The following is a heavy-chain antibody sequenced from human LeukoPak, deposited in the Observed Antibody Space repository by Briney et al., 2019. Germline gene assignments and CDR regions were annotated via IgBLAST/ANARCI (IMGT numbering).Heavy chain of an antibody. V-gene: IGHV3-48*01. CDR3: VRDQAYAFDI. Sequence: GGSLRLSCVASGFTFNYYSMNWARQAPGKGLEWISYIRSHDGTVSYADSVEGRFTISTDTAKTSLFLQMNGLSADDTAVYYCVRDQAYAFDIWGQGTMVTVSS. CDR2: IRSHDGTV. CDR1: GFTFNYYS. J-gene: IGHJ3*02.